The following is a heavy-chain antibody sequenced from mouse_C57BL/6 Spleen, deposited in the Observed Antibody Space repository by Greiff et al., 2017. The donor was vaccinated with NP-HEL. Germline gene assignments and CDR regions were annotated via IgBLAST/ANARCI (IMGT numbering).Heavy chain of an antibody. V-gene: IGHV1-61*01. CDR3: ARERQVARGFDV. CDR2: IYPSDSET. D-gene: IGHD6-1*01. Sequence: VQLQQPGAELVRPGSSVKLSCKASGYTFTSYWMDWVKQRPGQGLEWIGNIYPSDSETHYNQKFKDKATLTADKSSSTAYMQLSSLTSEDSAVYYCARERQVARGFDVWGTGTTVTVSS. J-gene: IGHJ1*03. CDR1: GYTFTSYW.